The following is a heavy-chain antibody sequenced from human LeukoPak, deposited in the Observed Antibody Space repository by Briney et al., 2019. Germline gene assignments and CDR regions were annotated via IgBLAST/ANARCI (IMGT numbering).Heavy chain of an antibody. CDR2: IIPIFGTA. CDR3: ATESRRYFDY. Sequence: APVKVSCKASGGTFSSYAISWVRQAPGQGLEWMGGIIPIFGTANYAQKFQGRVTITTDESTSTAYMELSSLRSEDTAVYYRATESRRYFDYWGQGTLVTVSS. J-gene: IGHJ4*02. D-gene: IGHD1-14*01. CDR1: GGTFSSYA. V-gene: IGHV1-69*05.